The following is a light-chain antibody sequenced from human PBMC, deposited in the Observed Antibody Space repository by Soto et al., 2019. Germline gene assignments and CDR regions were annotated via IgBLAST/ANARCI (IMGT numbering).Light chain of an antibody. J-gene: IGKJ1*01. CDR2: STF. CDR1: QSDSSRF. CDR3: QLCGSSWT. Sequence: EIVLTQSPGTLSLSPGERATLSCRASQSDSSRFLAWYQQKPGHAPRLLIHSTFRRDTGIPDMISGSGSGTVFTIIISRVEPEDSAVYCRQLCGSSWTFGQGTKVEIK. V-gene: IGKV3-20*01.